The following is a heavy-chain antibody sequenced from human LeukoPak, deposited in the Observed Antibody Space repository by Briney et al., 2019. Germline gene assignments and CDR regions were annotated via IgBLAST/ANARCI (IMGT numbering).Heavy chain of an antibody. D-gene: IGHD3-16*01. Sequence: GASVKVSCKTSGYTFTYYVISWVRQAPGQGLEWMGWINAYNGNTNDAQKFQGRVTMTTDTSTSTAYIELRSLRSDDTAVYYCARGGKPYDYWGQGTLVSVSS. J-gene: IGHJ4*02. CDR2: INAYNGNT. CDR1: GYTFTYYV. V-gene: IGHV1-18*01. CDR3: ARGGKPYDY.